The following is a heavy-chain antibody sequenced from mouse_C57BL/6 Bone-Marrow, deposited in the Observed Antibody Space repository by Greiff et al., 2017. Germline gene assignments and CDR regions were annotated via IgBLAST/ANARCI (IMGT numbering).Heavy chain of an antibody. Sequence: QVQLKQPGAELVKPGASVKMSCKASGYTFTSYWITWVKQRPGQGLEWIGDIYPGSGSTNYNEKFKSKATLTVDTSSSTAYMQLSSLTSEDSAVYYCARGNQGTRAMDYWGQGTSVTVSS. D-gene: IGHD2-14*01. V-gene: IGHV1-55*01. CDR2: IYPGSGST. CDR1: GYTFTSYW. CDR3: ARGNQGTRAMDY. J-gene: IGHJ4*01.